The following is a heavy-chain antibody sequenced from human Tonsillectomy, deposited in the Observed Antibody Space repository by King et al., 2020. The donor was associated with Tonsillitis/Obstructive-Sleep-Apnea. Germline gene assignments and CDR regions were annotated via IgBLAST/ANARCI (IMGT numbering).Heavy chain of an antibody. D-gene: IGHD1-7*01. Sequence: VQLVESGGGVVQPGRSLRLSCAASGFTFSSFAMHWVRQAPGEGLEWVATISYDGGDKNYADSVKGRFTISRDDSKNKVFLQMNSLRTEDTAVYYCARAGDTGWHYHSYGMDVWGPGPTVTVPS. CDR3: ARAGDTGWHYHSYGMDV. CDR1: GFTFSSFA. J-gene: IGHJ6*02. CDR2: ISYDGGDK. V-gene: IGHV3-30*04.